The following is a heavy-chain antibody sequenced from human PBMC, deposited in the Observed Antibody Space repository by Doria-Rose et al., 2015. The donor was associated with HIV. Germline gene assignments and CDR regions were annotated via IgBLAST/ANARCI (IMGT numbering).Heavy chain of an antibody. D-gene: IGHD6-13*01. CDR3: ARIKSSRWYHKYYFDF. Sequence: QVTLKESGPVLVKPTETLTLTCTVSGVSLSSPGMGVSWIRQPPGKALEWLANIFPDDERSYKTSLKSRLTIARDTSKSQVVLTWTDMDPVDTATYYCARIKSSRWYHKYYFDFWGQGTLVIVS. J-gene: IGHJ4*02. V-gene: IGHV2-26*01. CDR2: IFPDDER. CDR1: GVSLSSPGMG.